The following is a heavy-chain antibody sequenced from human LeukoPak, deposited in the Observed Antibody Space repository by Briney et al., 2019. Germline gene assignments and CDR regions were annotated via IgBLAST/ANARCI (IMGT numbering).Heavy chain of an antibody. CDR1: GGSISSYY. D-gene: IGHD3-22*01. J-gene: IGHJ4*02. Sequence: SETLSLTCTVSGGSISSYYWSWVRQPPGKGLECIGYIYYSGSTNYNPSLKSRVTISVDTSKNQFSLKLSSVTAANTAVYYCARRTYFYDSSGYYFDYWGQGTLVTVSS. V-gene: IGHV4-59*01. CDR2: IYYSGST. CDR3: ARRTYFYDSSGYYFDY.